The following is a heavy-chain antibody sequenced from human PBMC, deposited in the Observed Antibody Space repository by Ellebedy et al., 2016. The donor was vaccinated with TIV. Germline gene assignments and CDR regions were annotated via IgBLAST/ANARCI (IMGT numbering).Heavy chain of an antibody. D-gene: IGHD4-17*01. CDR2: LRQDENEK. J-gene: IGHJ3*02. CDR1: RFPFSSYW. Sequence: GGSLRLSCAASRFPFSSYWMSWVRQAPGKGLEWVANLRQDENEKYYLDSVRGRFTISRDNAKNSLYLQMNSLSAEDTAVYYCATDGSYGDYLFPAHAFEIWGQGTKVTVSP. V-gene: IGHV3-7*01. CDR3: ATDGSYGDYLFPAHAFEI.